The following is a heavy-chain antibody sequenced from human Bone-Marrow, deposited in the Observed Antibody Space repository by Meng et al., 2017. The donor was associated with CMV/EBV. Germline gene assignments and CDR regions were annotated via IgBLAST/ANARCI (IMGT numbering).Heavy chain of an antibody. Sequence: GEALKISCAASGFTVSSNYLSWVRQAPGKGLEWVSVIYSGGSTYYADSVKGRFTTSRDNSKNTLYLQMNSLRDKDTAVYYCAKDSAESSSLSHHNNDYWGQGTLVTVSS. CDR1: GFTVSSNY. V-gene: IGHV3-53*05. CDR2: IYSGGST. CDR3: AKDSAESSSLSHHNNDY. J-gene: IGHJ4*02. D-gene: IGHD6-13*01.